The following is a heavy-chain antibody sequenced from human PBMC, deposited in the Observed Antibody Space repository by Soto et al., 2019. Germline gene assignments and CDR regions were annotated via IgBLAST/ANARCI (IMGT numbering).Heavy chain of an antibody. CDR1: GFTFSSYP. Sequence: QVQLVESGGGVVQPGRSLRLSCAASGFTFSSYPLHWVRQAPGKALEGVAVISYDATTKYHADSVKGRFTLSRDNTKNTRYLQMTNLGDEDTAVYYCARDPFVDAPDYFDSWGQGTLVGVSA. D-gene: IGHD3-10*01. CDR2: ISYDATTK. V-gene: IGHV3-30*04. CDR3: ARDPFVDAPDYFDS. J-gene: IGHJ4*02.